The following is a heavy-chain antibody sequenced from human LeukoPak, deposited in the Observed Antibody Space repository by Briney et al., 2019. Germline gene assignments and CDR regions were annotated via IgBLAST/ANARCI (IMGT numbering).Heavy chain of an antibody. CDR3: ARDSFFSHGNGYYLDC. Sequence: GGSLRLSCAAPGFTFIRDNMNSVCQAPGKGLECLAYISGSGSGIYYADSVKGRFTLSRDNAKNSLYLQMNSLRAEDTAVYYCARDSFFSHGNGYYLDCWGQGTLVTVSS. CDR2: ISGSGSGI. J-gene: IGHJ4*02. V-gene: IGHV3-48*01. D-gene: IGHD3-22*01. CDR1: GFTFIRDN.